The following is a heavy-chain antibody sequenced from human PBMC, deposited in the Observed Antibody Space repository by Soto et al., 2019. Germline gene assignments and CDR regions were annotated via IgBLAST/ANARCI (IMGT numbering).Heavy chain of an antibody. J-gene: IGHJ6*02. CDR3: ARSPASSGFNYYCYGMDV. D-gene: IGHD6-19*01. V-gene: IGHV3-48*02. CDR1: GFTFSSYS. CDR2: ISSSSSTI. Sequence: GGSLRLSCAASGFTFSSYSMNWVRQAPGKGLEWVSYISSSSSTIYYADSVKGRFTISRDNAKNSLYLQMNSLRDEDTAVYYCARSPASSGFNYYCYGMDVWGQGTTVTVSS.